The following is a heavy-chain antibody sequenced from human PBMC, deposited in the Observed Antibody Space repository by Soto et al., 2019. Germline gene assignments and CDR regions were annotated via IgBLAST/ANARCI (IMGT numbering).Heavy chain of an antibody. Sequence: GGSLRLSCTASGFTFGDYAMSWVRQAPGKGLEWVGFIRSKAYGGTTEYAASVKGRFTISRDDSKSIAYLQMNSLKTEDTAVYYCTRDSFRYYYYHYGMDVWGQGTTVTVSS. CDR1: GFTFGDYA. CDR3: TRDSFRYYYYHYGMDV. CDR2: IRSKAYGGTT. V-gene: IGHV3-49*04. D-gene: IGHD3-16*01. J-gene: IGHJ6*02.